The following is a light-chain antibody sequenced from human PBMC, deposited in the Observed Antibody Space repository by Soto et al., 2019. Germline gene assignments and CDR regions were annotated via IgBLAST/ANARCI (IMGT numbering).Light chain of an antibody. Sequence: QAVVTQPPSVSGAPRQRVTISCTGSSSSIGAGYDVHWYHQLPGAAPKLLVSGNNNRPSGVPDRFSASKSGTSASLAITGLQNEDEAQYYCQSYDSRLTAYVFGTGTTLTVL. CDR2: GNN. CDR3: QSYDSRLTAYV. CDR1: SSSIGAGYD. J-gene: IGLJ1*01. V-gene: IGLV1-40*01.